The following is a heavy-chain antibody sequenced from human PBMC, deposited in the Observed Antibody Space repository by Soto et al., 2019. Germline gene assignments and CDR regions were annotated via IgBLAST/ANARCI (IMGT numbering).Heavy chain of an antibody. Sequence: PSETLSLTCTVSGGSISSYYWSWIRQPPGKGLEWIGYIYYSGSTNYNPSLKSRVTISVDTSKNQFSLKLSSVTAADTAVYYCARWTYYYDSSGYYNWFDPWGQGTLVTVPQ. J-gene: IGHJ5*02. CDR1: GGSISSYY. V-gene: IGHV4-59*01. CDR3: ARWTYYYDSSGYYNWFDP. D-gene: IGHD3-22*01. CDR2: IYYSGST.